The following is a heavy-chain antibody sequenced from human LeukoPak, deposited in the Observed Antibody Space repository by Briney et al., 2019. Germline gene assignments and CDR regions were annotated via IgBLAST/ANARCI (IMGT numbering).Heavy chain of an antibody. CDR3: ARVKRKGSYTEREHDY. J-gene: IGHJ4*02. CDR1: GYSSSSGHY. CDR2: ISHSGSP. V-gene: IGHV4-38-2*02. Sequence: PSETLSLTCTVSGYSSSSGHYYGWIRQPPGKGLEWIGSISHSGSPYYNPSLKSRVTISLHTSKNQFSLKLSSVTAADTAVYYCARVKRKGSYTEREHDYWGQGTLVTVSS. D-gene: IGHD1-26*01.